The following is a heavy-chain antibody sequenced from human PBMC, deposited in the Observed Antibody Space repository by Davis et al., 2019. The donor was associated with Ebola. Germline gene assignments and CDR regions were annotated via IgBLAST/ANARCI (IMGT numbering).Heavy chain of an antibody. D-gene: IGHD2-8*01. CDR1: GYNFNKYW. Sequence: GESLKISCKASGYNFNKYWIGWVRQMPGKGLEWMGIIYAGDSDSRYSPSFEGQVTISVDRSITTAYLQWRSLRTSDTAIYYCARQESLYGWSDYWGQGTLVTVSS. CDR3: ARQESLYGWSDY. J-gene: IGHJ4*02. CDR2: IYAGDSDS. V-gene: IGHV5-51*01.